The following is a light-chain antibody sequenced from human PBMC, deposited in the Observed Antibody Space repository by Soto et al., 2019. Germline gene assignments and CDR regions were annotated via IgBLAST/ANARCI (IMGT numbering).Light chain of an antibody. Sequence: EIVMTQSPVTLYVSPGERVTLSCRASQSVSSYLAWYQQKPGQAPRLLIYDASNRATGIPARFSGSGSGTDFTLTISSLEPEDFAVYYCQQRSNWPTFGPGTKVDIK. CDR1: QSVSSY. CDR2: DAS. V-gene: IGKV3-11*01. CDR3: QQRSNWPT. J-gene: IGKJ3*01.